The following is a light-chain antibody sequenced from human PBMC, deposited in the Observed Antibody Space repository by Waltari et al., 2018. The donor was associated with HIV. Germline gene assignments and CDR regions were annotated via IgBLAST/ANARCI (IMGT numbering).Light chain of an antibody. CDR1: SSDVGGYNF. V-gene: IGLV2-8*01. CDR3: SSYEGSNNVV. Sequence: QSALTQPPSASGSPGQSVTISCTGTSSDVGGYNFVSWYQQHPGKAPNRMIYEVSKRPAGGPDRFSGSKCVNTASLTGSGLQAEDEAEYYCSSYEGSNNVVFGGGTKLTVL. CDR2: EVS. J-gene: IGLJ2*01.